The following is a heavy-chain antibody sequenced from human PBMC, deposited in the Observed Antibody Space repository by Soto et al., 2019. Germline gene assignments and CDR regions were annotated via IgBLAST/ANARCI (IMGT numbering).Heavy chain of an antibody. CDR1: GFMFSGFG. V-gene: IGHV3-30*18. J-gene: IGHJ3*02. D-gene: IGHD3-10*01. CDR3: ANPSGYYFGLGSHDEASDM. CDR2: ISKDGSKK. Sequence: QVQLVESGGGVVQPGRSLRLSCAASGFMFSGFGMHWVRQAPGKGLQWVAGISKDGSKKYYADSVKGRFTISRDNSKKTLYLQMNSLRAEDTAVDYCANPSGYYFGLGSHDEASDMWGQGTGVTVFS.